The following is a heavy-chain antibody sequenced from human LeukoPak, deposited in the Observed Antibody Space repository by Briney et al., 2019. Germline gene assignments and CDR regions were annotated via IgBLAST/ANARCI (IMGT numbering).Heavy chain of an antibody. D-gene: IGHD6-13*01. V-gene: IGHV4-34*01. Sequence: SETLSLACAVYGGSFSGYYWSGIHQPPGKGLEWIGEIKHSGSTNYNPSLKSRVTISVDTSKNQFSLKLSSVTAADTAVYYCARVGPSSSWYFPYYYYGMDVWGQGTTVTVSS. CDR2: IKHSGST. J-gene: IGHJ6*02. CDR1: GGSFSGYY. CDR3: ARVGPSSSWYFPYYYYGMDV.